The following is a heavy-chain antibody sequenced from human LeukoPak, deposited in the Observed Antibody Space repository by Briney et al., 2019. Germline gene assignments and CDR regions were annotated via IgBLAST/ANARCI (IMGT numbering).Heavy chain of an antibody. J-gene: IGHJ5*02. CDR1: GFSPSTSGVG. D-gene: IGHD1-14*01. CDR3: AHMDRLGEFDP. CDR2: IYWNDDK. V-gene: IGHV2-5*01. Sequence: SGPTLVNPTQTFTLTCTFSGFSPSTSGVGVGWIRQPPGKALEWLALIYWNDDKRYSPSLKSRLTITKDTSKNQVVLTMTNMDPVDTATYYCAHMDRLGEFDPWGQGTLVTVSS.